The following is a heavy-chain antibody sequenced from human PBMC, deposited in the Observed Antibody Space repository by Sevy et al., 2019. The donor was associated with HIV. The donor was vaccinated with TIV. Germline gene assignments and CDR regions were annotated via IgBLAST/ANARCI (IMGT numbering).Heavy chain of an antibody. Sequence: GGSLRLSCAASGFTFSNYGMHWVRQAPGKGLEWVAVIWYDGSNKYYGDSVKGRFSISRDNSKNTLYLQMNSLRAEDTAVYCCTTGVLGAREGEHTFDIWGQGTMVTVSS. CDR2: IWYDGSNK. V-gene: IGHV3-33*01. J-gene: IGHJ3*02. CDR3: TTGVLGAREGEHTFDI. CDR1: GFTFSNYG. D-gene: IGHD1-26*01.